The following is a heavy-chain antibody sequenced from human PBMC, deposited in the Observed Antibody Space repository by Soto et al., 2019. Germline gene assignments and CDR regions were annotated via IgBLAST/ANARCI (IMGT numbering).Heavy chain of an antibody. J-gene: IGHJ4*02. V-gene: IGHV3-9*01. CDR2: ISWNSGSI. CDR3: AKDREGHRGVDSLTGFDY. CDR1: GFTFDDYA. Sequence: EVQLVESGGGLVQPGRSLRLSCAASGFTFDDYAMHWVRQAPGKGLEWVSGISWNSGSIGYADSVKGPFTISRDNAKNSRYLQRSSGRAEDTALYYGAKDREGHRGVDSLTGFDYWCQGRLVTVSS. D-gene: IGHD3-9*01.